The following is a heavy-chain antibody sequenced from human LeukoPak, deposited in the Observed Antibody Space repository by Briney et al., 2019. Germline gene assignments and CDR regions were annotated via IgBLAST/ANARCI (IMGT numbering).Heavy chain of an antibody. CDR3: AREAAAGSSRGNWFDP. V-gene: IGHV1-18*01. Sequence: ASVKVSCKASGYTFTSYGISWVRQAPGQGLEWMGWISAYNGNTNYAQKLQGRVTMTTDTSTSTAYMELRSLRSDDTAVYYCAREAAAGSSRGNWFDPWGQGTLVTVPS. D-gene: IGHD6-13*01. J-gene: IGHJ5*02. CDR2: ISAYNGNT. CDR1: GYTFTSYG.